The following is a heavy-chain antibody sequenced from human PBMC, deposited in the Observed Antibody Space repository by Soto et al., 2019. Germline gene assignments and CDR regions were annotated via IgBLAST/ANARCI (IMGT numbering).Heavy chain of an antibody. V-gene: IGHV1-69*02. CDR2: IIPILGIA. Sequence: QVQLVQSGAEVKKPGSSVKVSCKASGGTFSSYTISWVRQAPGQGLEWMGRIIPILGIANYAQKFQGRVTITADKSTCTAYMERSSLRSEDTAVYYCARGARYCSSTRCYNYYYMHVWGKGTTVTVSS. D-gene: IGHD2-2*02. J-gene: IGHJ6*03. CDR3: ARGARYCSSTRCYNYYYMHV. CDR1: GGTFSSYT.